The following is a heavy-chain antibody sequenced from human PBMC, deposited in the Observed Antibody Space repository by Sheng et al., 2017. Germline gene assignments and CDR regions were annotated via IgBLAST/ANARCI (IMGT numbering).Heavy chain of an antibody. D-gene: IGHD3-3*01. V-gene: IGHV4-38-2*01. CDR1: GYSISSGYY. Sequence: QVQLQESGPGLVKPSETLSLTCAVSGYSISSGYYWGWIRQPPGKGLEWIGSIYHSGSTYYNPSLKSRVTISVDTSKNQFSLKLSSVTAADTAVYYCARALTIFGVVTDGYFDYWCQGTLVTVSS. CDR2: IYHSGST. CDR3: ARALTIFGVVTDGYFDY. J-gene: IGHJ4*02.